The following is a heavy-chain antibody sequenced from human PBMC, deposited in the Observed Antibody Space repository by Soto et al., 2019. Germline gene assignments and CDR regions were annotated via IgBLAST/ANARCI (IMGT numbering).Heavy chain of an antibody. D-gene: IGHD1-26*01. CDR1: GGTFSSYA. CDR3: ARAMDGSYYQPYFEY. V-gene: IGHV1-69*13. Sequence: ASVKVSCKASGGTFSSYAISWVRLAPGQGLEWMGGIIPIFGTANYAQKFQGRVTITADESTSTAYMELSSLGSEDTAVYYCARAMDGSYYQPYFEYWGQGTLVTVS. J-gene: IGHJ4*02. CDR2: IIPIFGTA.